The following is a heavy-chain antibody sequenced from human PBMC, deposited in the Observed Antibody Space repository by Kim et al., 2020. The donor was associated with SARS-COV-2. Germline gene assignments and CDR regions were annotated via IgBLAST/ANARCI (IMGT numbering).Heavy chain of an antibody. D-gene: IGHD3-9*01. J-gene: IGHJ4*02. V-gene: IGHV4-31*02. CDR3: ARVGYDILTGYYPIDY. Sequence: SLKSRVTISEDTSKNQFSLRLSSVTAADTAVYYCARVGYDILTGYYPIDYWGQGTLVTVSS.